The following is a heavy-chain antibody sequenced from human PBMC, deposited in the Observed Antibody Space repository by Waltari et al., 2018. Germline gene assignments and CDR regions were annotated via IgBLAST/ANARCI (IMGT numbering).Heavy chain of an antibody. CDR1: GGTFSSYA. CDR3: ARVDRSGYDPGYYYGMDV. V-gene: IGHV1-69*13. Sequence: QVQLVQSGAEVKKPGSSVKVSCKASGGTFSSYAISWVRQAPGQGLEWMGGIIPIFGTANYAQKFQGRVTITADESTSTAYMELSSLRSEDTAVYYCARVDRSGYDPGYYYGMDVWGQGTTVTVSS. J-gene: IGHJ6*02. D-gene: IGHD5-12*01. CDR2: IIPIFGTA.